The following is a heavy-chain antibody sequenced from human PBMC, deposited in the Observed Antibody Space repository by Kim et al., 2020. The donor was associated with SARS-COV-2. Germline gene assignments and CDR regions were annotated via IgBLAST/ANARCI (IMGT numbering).Heavy chain of an antibody. D-gene: IGHD3-9*01. CDR1: GFTFSSYA. V-gene: IGHV3-23*01. J-gene: IGHJ4*02. CDR2: ISGSGGST. CDR3: AKDPGLRYFDWLLGGFDY. Sequence: GALRLSCAASGFTFSSYAMSWVRQAPGKGLEWVSAISGSGGSTYYADSVKGRFTISRDNSKNTLYLQMNSRRAEDTAVYYCAKDPGLRYFDWLLGGFDYWGQGTLVTVSS.